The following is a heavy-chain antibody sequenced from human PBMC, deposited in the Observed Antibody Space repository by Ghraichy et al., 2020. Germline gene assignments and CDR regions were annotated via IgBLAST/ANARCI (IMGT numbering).Heavy chain of an antibody. CDR3: ARGFISPHYYGSGSYYKRYFDY. D-gene: IGHD3-10*01. V-gene: IGHV4-34*01. CDR2: INHSGST. CDR1: GGSFSGYY. J-gene: IGHJ4*02. Sequence: SQTLSLTCAVYGGSFSGYYWSWIRQPPGKGLEWIGEINHSGSTNYNPSLKSRVTISVDTSKNQFSLKLSSVTAADTAVYYCARGFISPHYYGSGSYYKRYFDYWGQGTLVTVSS.